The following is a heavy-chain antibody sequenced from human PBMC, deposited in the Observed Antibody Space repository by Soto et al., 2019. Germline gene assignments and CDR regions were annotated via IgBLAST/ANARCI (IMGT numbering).Heavy chain of an antibody. CDR2: IIPIFGSA. J-gene: IGHJ6*02. CDR1: GGTLSSYA. D-gene: IGHD2-2*02. Sequence: QVQLVQSRAEVKKPGSSVKVSCKAPGGTLSSYAINWVRQAPGQGLEWMGGIIPIFGSANYAPKFQGRVTISADESTSTAYMEVSSLRSEDTAVYYCAGTREIPYYHGMDVWGQGTTVTVSS. V-gene: IGHV1-69*01. CDR3: AGTREIPYYHGMDV.